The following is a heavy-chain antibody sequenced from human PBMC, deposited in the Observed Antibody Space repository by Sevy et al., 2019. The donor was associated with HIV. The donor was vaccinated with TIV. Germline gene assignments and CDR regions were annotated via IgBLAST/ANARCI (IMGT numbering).Heavy chain of an antibody. D-gene: IGHD3-16*01. J-gene: IGHJ3*02. CDR2: IKKDGSVK. CDR3: ARDKMGGSFDI. Sequence: GGSLRLSCAASGFTFSSYWMSWVRQAPGKGLEWVADIKKDGSVKLYADAVKGRFTVSRDSAENSLYLQMNSLRVEDTAVYYCARDKMGGSFDIWGQGTMVTVSS. CDR1: GFTFSSYW. V-gene: IGHV3-7*01.